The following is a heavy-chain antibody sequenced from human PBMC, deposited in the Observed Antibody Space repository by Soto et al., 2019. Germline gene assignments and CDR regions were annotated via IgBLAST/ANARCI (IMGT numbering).Heavy chain of an antibody. CDR1: TFTFTSSA. Sequence: QMQLVQSGPEVKKPGTSVKVPCKASTFTFTSSAVQWVRQARGQRLEWIGWIVVGSGNTKYAQNFQERVTITWGLSSGTAYLELSSLRSEVTAVYYSATHREGATYFFDYWGQGTLLTVSS. CDR2: IVVGSGNT. V-gene: IGHV1-58*01. CDR3: ATHREGATYFFDY. D-gene: IGHD1-26*01. J-gene: IGHJ4*02.